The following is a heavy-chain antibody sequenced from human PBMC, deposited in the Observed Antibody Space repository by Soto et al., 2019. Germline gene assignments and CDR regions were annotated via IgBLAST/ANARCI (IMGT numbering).Heavy chain of an antibody. Sequence: GGSLRLSCAASGLTFSNYDMYWVRQGTGKGLEWVSAIGTAGSTVYADSVKGRFTISRDNAKNSLYLQVNSLRAEDTALYYCARAEKNYAYVPMDVWGQGTTVTVSS. D-gene: IGHD3-16*01. J-gene: IGHJ6*02. CDR2: IGTAGST. CDR1: GLTFSNYD. V-gene: IGHV3-13*01. CDR3: ARAEKNYAYVPMDV.